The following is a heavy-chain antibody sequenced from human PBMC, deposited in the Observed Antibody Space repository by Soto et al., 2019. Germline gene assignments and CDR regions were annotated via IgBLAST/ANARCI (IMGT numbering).Heavy chain of an antibody. CDR2: IDPSDSQT. J-gene: IGHJ4*02. V-gene: IGHV5-10-1*01. CDR1: GYSFAGYW. CDR3: ARQLYDSDTSPNFQYYFDS. Sequence: WESLKISCKGSGYSFAGYWITWVRQKPVKGLEGMGRIDPSDSQTYYSPSFRGHVTISATKSITTVFLQWSSLRASDTAMYYCARQLYDSDTSPNFQYYFDSWGQGTPVTVSS. D-gene: IGHD3-22*01.